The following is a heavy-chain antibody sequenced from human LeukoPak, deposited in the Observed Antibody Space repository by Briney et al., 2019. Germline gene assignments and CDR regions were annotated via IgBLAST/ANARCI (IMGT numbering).Heavy chain of an antibody. CDR1: GFAFTRYA. CDR2: ISGSGGST. V-gene: IGHV3-23*01. CDR3: AKSRDYYCYYYMDV. Sequence: PGGSLRLSCVASGFAFTRYAMSWVRQAPGKGLEWVSGISGSGGSTYYADSVKGRFTISRDNSKNTLYLQMNSLRAEDTALYYCAKSRDYYCYYYMDVWGKGTTVTVSS. J-gene: IGHJ6*03.